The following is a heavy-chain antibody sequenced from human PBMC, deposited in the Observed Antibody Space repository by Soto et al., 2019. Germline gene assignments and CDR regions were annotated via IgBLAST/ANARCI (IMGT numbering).Heavy chain of an antibody. Sequence: EVQMLESGGGLVQPGGSLRLSCAASGFPFSNYAMTWVRQAPGKGLEWVSGISGNTGHAYYADSVKDRFTISRDNSKNMLYLQMDSLRAEDTAVYYCAKVPSQYIWGSYLRYYDYWGQGTLVTVSS. V-gene: IGHV3-23*01. D-gene: IGHD3-16*02. CDR2: ISGNTGHA. CDR1: GFPFSNYA. CDR3: AKVPSQYIWGSYLRYYDY. J-gene: IGHJ4*02.